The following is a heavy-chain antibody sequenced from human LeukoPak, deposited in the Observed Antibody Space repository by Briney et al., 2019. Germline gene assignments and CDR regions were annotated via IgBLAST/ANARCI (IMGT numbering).Heavy chain of an antibody. D-gene: IGHD3-22*01. CDR3: ATTPHYYDSSGYPKVFDY. CDR2: INHSGST. J-gene: IGHJ4*02. Sequence: PSETLSLTCAVYGGSFSGYYWSWIRQPPGKGLEWIGEINHSGSTNYNPSLKSRVTISVDTSKNQFSLKLSSVTAADTAVYYCATTPHYYDSSGYPKVFDYWGQGTLVTVSS. CDR1: GGSFSGYY. V-gene: IGHV4-34*01.